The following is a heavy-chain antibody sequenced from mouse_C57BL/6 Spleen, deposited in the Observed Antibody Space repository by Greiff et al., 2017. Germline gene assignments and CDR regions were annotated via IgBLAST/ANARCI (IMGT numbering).Heavy chain of an antibody. CDR1: GFTFSDYG. J-gene: IGHJ4*01. CDR3: ARPYYSNYEDAMDY. V-gene: IGHV5-17*01. D-gene: IGHD2-5*01. CDR2: ISSGSSTI. Sequence: EVKVVESGGGLVKPGGSLKLSCAASGFTFSDYGMHWVRQAPETGLEWVAYISSGSSTIYYADTVKGRFTISRDNAKNTLFLQMTSLRSEDTAMYYCARPYYSNYEDAMDYWGQGTSVTVSS.